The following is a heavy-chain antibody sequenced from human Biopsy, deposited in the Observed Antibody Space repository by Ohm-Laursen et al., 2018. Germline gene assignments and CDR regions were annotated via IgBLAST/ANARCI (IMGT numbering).Heavy chain of an antibody. D-gene: IGHD4-11*01. Sequence: SETLSLTCTVSGDSVTKYYWSWIRQPPGKGLEWIGHIYYSVMTNYNPSLQSRVSISVETSRNQVSLTLSSVTAADTAVYYCARDSGILNYGNFKYYHYCGMDVWGQGTKVTVSS. J-gene: IGHJ6*02. CDR1: GDSVTKYY. V-gene: IGHV4-59*02. CDR3: ARDSGILNYGNFKYYHYCGMDV. CDR2: IYYSVMT.